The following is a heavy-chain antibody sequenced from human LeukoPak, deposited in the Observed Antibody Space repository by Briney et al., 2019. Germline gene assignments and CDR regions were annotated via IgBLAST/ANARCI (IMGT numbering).Heavy chain of an antibody. CDR3: ARQPYYYGSGRSGPFDY. CDR2: IYYSGST. V-gene: IGHV4-59*08. Sequence: PSETLSLTCAVYGGSFSGDYWSWIRQPPGKGLEWIGYIYYSGSTTYNPSLKSRVTISVDTSKRHFSLMLSSVTAADTAVYYCARQPYYYGSGRSGPFDYWGQGTLVTVSS. J-gene: IGHJ4*02. D-gene: IGHD3-10*01. CDR1: GGSFSGDY.